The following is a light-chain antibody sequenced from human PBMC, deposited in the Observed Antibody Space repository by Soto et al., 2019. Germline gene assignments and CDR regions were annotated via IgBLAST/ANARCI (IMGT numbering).Light chain of an antibody. CDR1: SSDVGGYSY. V-gene: IGLV2-14*01. J-gene: IGLJ1*01. CDR3: ASYTTSSTYV. CDR2: DVS. Sequence: VLTQPASVSGSPGQSIAISCTGTSSDVGGYSYVSWYQQQPGKAPKLVISDVSNRPSGVSDRFSGSKSGDTASLTISGLQTGDEADYYCASYTTSSTYVFGTGTKVTVL.